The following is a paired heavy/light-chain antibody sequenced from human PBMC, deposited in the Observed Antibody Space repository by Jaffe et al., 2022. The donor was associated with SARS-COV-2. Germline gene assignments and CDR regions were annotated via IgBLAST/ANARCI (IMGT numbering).Heavy chain of an antibody. CDR2: IFSNDEK. V-gene: IGHV2-26*01. CDR3: ARIRYSSGWYVLGFDY. J-gene: IGHJ4*02. CDR1: GFSLSNARMG. D-gene: IGHD6-19*01. Sequence: QVTLKESGPVLVKPTETLTLTCTVSGFSLSNARMGVSWIRQPPGKALEWLAHIFSNDEKSYSTSLKSRLTISKDTSKSQVVLTMTNMDPVDTATYYCARIRYSSGWYVLGFDYWGQGTLVTVSS.
Light chain of an antibody. J-gene: IGKJ3*01. CDR1: QSLLHSNGYNY. CDR2: LGS. Sequence: DIVMTQSPLSLPVTPGEPASISCRSSQSLLHSNGYNYLDWYLQKPGQSPQLLIYLGSNRASGVPDRFSGSGSGTDFTLKISRVEAEDVGVYYCMQALQTLFTFGPGTKVDIK. V-gene: IGKV2-28*01. CDR3: MQALQTLFT.